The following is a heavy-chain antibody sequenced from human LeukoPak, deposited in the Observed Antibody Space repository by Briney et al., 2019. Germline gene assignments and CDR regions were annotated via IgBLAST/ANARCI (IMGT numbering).Heavy chain of an antibody. V-gene: IGHV3-11*04. Sequence: GGSLRLSCAASGFTFSDYYMSWIRQAPGKGLEWVSYISSGGRTIYYADSVKGRFTMSRGNAKNSLYLQMSSLRAEDTAVYYCARASQGVIFDYWGQGTLVTVSS. CDR3: ARASQGVIFDY. D-gene: IGHD3-10*01. CDR2: ISSGGRTI. CDR1: GFTFSDYY. J-gene: IGHJ4*02.